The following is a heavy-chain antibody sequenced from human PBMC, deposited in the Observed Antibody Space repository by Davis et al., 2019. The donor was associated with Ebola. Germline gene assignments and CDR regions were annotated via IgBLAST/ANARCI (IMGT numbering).Heavy chain of an antibody. CDR2: IKQDGSEK. V-gene: IGHV3-7*03. CDR3: AKDSSSQNYYYYGMDV. D-gene: IGHD6-13*01. CDR1: GFTFSSYW. Sequence: GESLKISCAASGFTFSSYWMSWVRQAPGKGLEWVANIKQDGSEKYYVDSVKGRFTISRDNAKNSLYLQMNSLRAEDTAVYYCAKDSSSQNYYYYGMDVWGQGTTVTVSS. J-gene: IGHJ6*02.